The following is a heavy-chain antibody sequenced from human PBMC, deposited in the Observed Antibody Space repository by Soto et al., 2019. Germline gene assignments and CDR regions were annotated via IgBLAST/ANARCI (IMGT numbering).Heavy chain of an antibody. CDR3: ARGSEQLVSYWYFDL. D-gene: IGHD6-6*01. Sequence: QVQLQESGAGLVKPSETLSLTCTVSGGSISSYYWSWIRQPPGKGLEWIGYIYYSGSTNYNPSLKSRVTISVDTSKNQFSLKLSSVTAADTAVYYCARGSEQLVSYWYFDLWGRGTLVTVSS. CDR2: IYYSGST. CDR1: GGSISSYY. V-gene: IGHV4-59*01. J-gene: IGHJ2*01.